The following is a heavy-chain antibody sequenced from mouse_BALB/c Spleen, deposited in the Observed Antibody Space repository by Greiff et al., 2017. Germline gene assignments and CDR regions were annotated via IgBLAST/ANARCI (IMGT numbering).Heavy chain of an antibody. Sequence: EVQLQESGGGLVKPGGSLKLSCAASGFTFSSYAMSWVRQTPEKRLEWVASISSGGSTYYPDSVKGRFTISRDNARNILYLQMSSLRSEDTAMYYCATYGYYYAMDYWGQGTSVTVSS. V-gene: IGHV5-6-5*01. D-gene: IGHD1-2*01. J-gene: IGHJ4*01. CDR2: ISSGGST. CDR3: ATYGYYYAMDY. CDR1: GFTFSSYA.